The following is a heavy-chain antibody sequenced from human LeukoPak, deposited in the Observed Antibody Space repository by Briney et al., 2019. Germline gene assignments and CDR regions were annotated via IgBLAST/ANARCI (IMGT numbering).Heavy chain of an antibody. Sequence: SETLSLTCTVSGGSISSYYWSWIRQPAGKGLEWIGEIYHSGSTNYNPSLKSRVTISVDKSKNQFSLKLSSVTAADTAVYYCARVRGSWYYFDYWGQGTLVTVSS. CDR1: GGSISSYY. CDR2: IYHSGST. J-gene: IGHJ4*02. V-gene: IGHV4-59*12. CDR3: ARVRGSWYYFDY. D-gene: IGHD6-19*01.